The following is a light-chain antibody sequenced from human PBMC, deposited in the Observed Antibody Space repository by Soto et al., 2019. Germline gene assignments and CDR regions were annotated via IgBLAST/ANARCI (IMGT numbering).Light chain of an antibody. CDR2: DVS. V-gene: IGLV2-14*01. Sequence: QSVLTQPASVSGSPGQSITISCTGTSSDVGGYNYVSWYQQHPGKAPKLMIYDVSNRPSGVSNRFSGSKSGNTASLTISGLLAEDEADYYCSSYASSSTLEVFGTGTKVTVL. J-gene: IGLJ1*01. CDR3: SSYASSSTLEV. CDR1: SSDVGGYNY.